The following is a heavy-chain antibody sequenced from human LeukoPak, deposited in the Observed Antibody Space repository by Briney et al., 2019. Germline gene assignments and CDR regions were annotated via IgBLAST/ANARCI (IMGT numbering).Heavy chain of an antibody. V-gene: IGHV1-18*01. CDR1: GYSFTTFG. CDR2: LSAHIGDT. CDR3: ARVPRGDSSGWYRGSFDI. D-gene: IGHD6-19*01. Sequence: ASVKVSCKASGYSFTTFGITWVRQAPGQGLEWMALLSAHIGDTNYSQKFQGRVTVTSDTSTSTAYMELRSLRSDDTAVYYCARVPRGDSSGWYRGSFDIWGQGTMVTVSS. J-gene: IGHJ3*02.